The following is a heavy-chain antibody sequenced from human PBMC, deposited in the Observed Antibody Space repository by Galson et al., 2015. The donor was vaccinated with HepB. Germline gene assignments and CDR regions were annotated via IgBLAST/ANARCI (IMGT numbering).Heavy chain of an antibody. V-gene: IGHV1-18*01. CDR2: ISAYNGNT. Sequence: SCQASGYTFTSYGISWVRQAPGQGLEWMGWISAYNGNTNYAQKLQGRVTMTTDTSTSTAYMELRSLRSDDTAVYYCASIMVRGELLPDYWGQGTLVTVSS. D-gene: IGHD3-10*01. CDR1: GYTFTSYG. J-gene: IGHJ4*02. CDR3: ASIMVRGELLPDY.